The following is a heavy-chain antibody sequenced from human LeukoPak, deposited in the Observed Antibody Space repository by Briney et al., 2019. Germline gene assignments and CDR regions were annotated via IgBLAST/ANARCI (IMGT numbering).Heavy chain of an antibody. CDR1: GGSISSSSYY. J-gene: IGHJ4*02. Sequence: MASETLSLTCTVSGGSISSSSYYWGWIRQPPGKGLEWIGCIYYTGSTYYNPSLKSRVTISVDTSKNQFSLKLSSVTAADTAVYYCARQTGSGLFILPGGQGTLVTVSS. CDR3: ARQTGSGLFILP. D-gene: IGHD3/OR15-3a*01. CDR2: IYYTGST. V-gene: IGHV4-39*01.